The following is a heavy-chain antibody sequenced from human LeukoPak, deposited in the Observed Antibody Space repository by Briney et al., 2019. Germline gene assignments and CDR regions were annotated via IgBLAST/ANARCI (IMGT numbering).Heavy chain of an antibody. CDR1: GGTFSSYA. CDR3: ARLGRQAKQLGLNWFDP. J-gene: IGHJ5*02. CDR2: IIPIFGTA. V-gene: IGHV1-69*13. D-gene: IGHD6-6*01. Sequence: SVKVSCKAPGGTFSSYAISWVRQAPGQGLEWMGGIIPIFGTANYAQKFQGRVTITADESTGTAYMELSSLRSEDTAVYYCARLGRQAKQLGLNWFDPWGQGTLVTVSS.